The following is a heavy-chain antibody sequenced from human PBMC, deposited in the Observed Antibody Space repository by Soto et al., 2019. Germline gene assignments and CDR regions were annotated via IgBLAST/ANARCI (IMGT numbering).Heavy chain of an antibody. Sequence: QVQLVQSGAEVKKPGSSVKVSCRASGVTFSDYAISWVRQAPGQGLEWMGGIIPLSASAKFAQKFQGRVTITADKSTRTAYMELTSVRSEDTAVYYCAIGLLAAAPLNYWGQGTLVTVSS. D-gene: IGHD6-13*01. J-gene: IGHJ4*02. CDR2: IIPLSASA. V-gene: IGHV1-69*06. CDR1: GVTFSDYA. CDR3: AIGLLAAAPLNY.